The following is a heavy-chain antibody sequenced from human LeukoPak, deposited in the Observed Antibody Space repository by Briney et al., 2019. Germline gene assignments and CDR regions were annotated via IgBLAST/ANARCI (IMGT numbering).Heavy chain of an antibody. Sequence: GGSLRLSCAASGFTFSSYWMSWVRQAPGKGLEWVANIKQDGSEKYYVNSVKGRFTISRDNAKNSLYLQMNSLRAEDTAVYYCVRPGGSYFRWAPDYWGQGTLVTVSS. CDR2: IKQDGSEK. V-gene: IGHV3-7*01. D-gene: IGHD1-26*01. CDR1: GFTFSSYW. J-gene: IGHJ4*02. CDR3: VRPGGSYFRWAPDY.